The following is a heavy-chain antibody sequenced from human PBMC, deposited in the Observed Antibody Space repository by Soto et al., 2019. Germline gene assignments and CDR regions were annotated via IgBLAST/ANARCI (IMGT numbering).Heavy chain of an antibody. D-gene: IGHD2-21*02. Sequence: ESGGGVVQPGRSLRLSCAASGFTFSSYGMHWVRQAPGKGLEWVAVISYDGSNKYYADSVKGRFTISRDNSKNTLYLQMNSLRAEDTAVYYCAKDGCGGDCYSDYWGQGTLVTVSS. V-gene: IGHV3-30*18. J-gene: IGHJ4*02. CDR2: ISYDGSNK. CDR3: AKDGCGGDCYSDY. CDR1: GFTFSSYG.